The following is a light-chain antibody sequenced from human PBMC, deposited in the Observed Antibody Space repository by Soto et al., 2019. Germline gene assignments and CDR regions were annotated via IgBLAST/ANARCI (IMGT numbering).Light chain of an antibody. J-gene: IGKJ1*01. Sequence: EIVLTQSPGTLSLSPGERATLSCRASQSVSSSNLAWYQQKRGQSPRVIIYGGYTRAAGIPDRFSGSGSGPDFTLTISRLEPEDFAVYFCQQYHSWPPRTFGQGTEVEIK. CDR3: QQYHSWPPRT. CDR1: QSVSSSN. V-gene: IGKV3-20*01. CDR2: GGY.